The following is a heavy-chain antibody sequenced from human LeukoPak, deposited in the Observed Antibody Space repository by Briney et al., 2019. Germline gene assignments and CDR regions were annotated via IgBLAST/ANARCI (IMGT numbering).Heavy chain of an antibody. J-gene: IGHJ5*02. CDR3: GRVKHSYALGTSYRGPFAP. Sequence: GESLKISCETSGYTFTNYWVGWVRQMPGRGLEWIGIISPGDSDTRYSPSFQGQVTMSAASSVAYLEWSSLKASDTAIYFCGRVKHSYALGTSYRGPFAPWGQGTRVTVSS. D-gene: IGHD3-10*01. CDR2: ISPGDSDT. CDR1: GYTFTNYW. V-gene: IGHV5-51*01.